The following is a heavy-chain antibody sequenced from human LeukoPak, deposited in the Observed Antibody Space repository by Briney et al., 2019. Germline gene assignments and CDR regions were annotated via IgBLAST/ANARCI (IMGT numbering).Heavy chain of an antibody. D-gene: IGHD3-9*01. CDR3: ASILTSNFDC. Sequence: GASVKVSCKVSGKSLTDLSMNGVRQVPGKEFEWMGSFDPEDRETIYAQKFQGRVLMTEDTSTDTAYMELRNLKSDDTAVYYCASILTSNFDCWGQETLVTVSS. CDR1: GKSLTDLS. V-gene: IGHV1-24*01. CDR2: FDPEDRET. J-gene: IGHJ4*02.